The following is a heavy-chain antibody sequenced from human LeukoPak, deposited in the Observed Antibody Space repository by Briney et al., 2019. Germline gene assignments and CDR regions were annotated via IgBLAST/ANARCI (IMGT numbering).Heavy chain of an antibody. V-gene: IGHV5-51*01. Sequence: GESLKISCQGSGYSFTSYWIGWVRPMPGKGLEWMGIIYPGDSDTRYSPSFQGQVTISADKYISTAYLQWSSLKASDTAMYYCARTDTAMVRADYYYGMDVWGQGTTVTVSS. CDR1: GYSFTSYW. CDR2: IYPGDSDT. J-gene: IGHJ6*02. D-gene: IGHD5-18*01. CDR3: ARTDTAMVRADYYYGMDV.